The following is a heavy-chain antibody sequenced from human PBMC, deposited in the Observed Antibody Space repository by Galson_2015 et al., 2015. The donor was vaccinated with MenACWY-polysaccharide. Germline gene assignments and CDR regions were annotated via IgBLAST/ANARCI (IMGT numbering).Heavy chain of an antibody. CDR3: ARGQKTLGP. J-gene: IGHJ5*02. V-gene: IGHV3-7*04. CDR2: IKQDGSEN. Sequence: SLRLSCAASGFTFSGYWMGWVRQAPGKGLEWVANIKQDGSENYYVDSVKGRITISRDNAKNSLYLQINSLRAEDTAVYYCARGQKTLGPWGQGTLVTVSS. CDR1: GFTFSGYW.